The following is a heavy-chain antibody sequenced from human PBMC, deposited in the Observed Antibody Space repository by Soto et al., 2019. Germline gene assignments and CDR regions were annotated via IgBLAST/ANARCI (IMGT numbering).Heavy chain of an antibody. J-gene: IGHJ4*02. CDR2: IKSKIDGGTT. Sequence: GGSLRLSCAASGFSFSIAWMSWVRQAPGKGLEWVGRIKSKIDGGTTVYGAPVKGRFTISRDDSKNTLFLQMNSLKTEDTAMYYCTTGGGFWSGSSDYWGQGALVTVSS. D-gene: IGHD3-3*01. CDR3: TTGGGFWSGSSDY. V-gene: IGHV3-15*01. CDR1: GFSFSIAW.